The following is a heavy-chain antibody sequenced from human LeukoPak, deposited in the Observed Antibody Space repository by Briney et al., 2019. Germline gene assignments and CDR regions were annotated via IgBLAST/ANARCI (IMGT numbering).Heavy chain of an antibody. D-gene: IGHD3-10*01. CDR1: GFTFSGAW. J-gene: IGHJ4*02. Sequence: PGGSLRLSCAASGFTFSGAWMSWVRQAPGKGLGWVGRIKSKTNGETVDYGAPVKGRFNISRDDSKNTVFLQMNSLKTEDTAVYYCSTAYGGSGSDWGQGTLATVSS. CDR3: STAYGGSGSD. CDR2: IKSKTNGETV. V-gene: IGHV3-15*01.